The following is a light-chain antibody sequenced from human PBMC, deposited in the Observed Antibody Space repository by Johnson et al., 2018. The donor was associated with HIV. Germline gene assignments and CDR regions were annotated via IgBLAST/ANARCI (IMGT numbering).Light chain of an antibody. CDR1: SSNIGNNY. V-gene: IGLV1-51*01. J-gene: IGLJ1*01. CDR2: DNN. Sequence: QSVLTQSPSVSAAPGQKVTISCSGSSSNIGNNYVSWYQQLPGTAPTLLIYDNNKRPSGIPDRFSGSKSGPSATLGITGIQTGDEACYFGGTWDSSLSAGYVFGTGTKFTVL. CDR3: GTWDSSLSAGYV.